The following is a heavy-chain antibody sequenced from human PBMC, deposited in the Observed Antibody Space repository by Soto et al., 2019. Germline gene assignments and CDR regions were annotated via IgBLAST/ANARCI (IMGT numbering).Heavy chain of an antibody. CDR3: ARVERGTATTVVDAFDI. Sequence: QVQLQQWGAGLLKPSETLSLTCAVFGGSVNSGNYYWSWIRQPPGKGLEWIGEMRHSGGTHFNPSRTSRVTISVDTSKNQFSLKMSSVTAADTALYYCARVERGTATTVVDAFDIWGPGTMVTVSS. J-gene: IGHJ3*02. CDR2: MRHSGGT. V-gene: IGHV4-34*01. D-gene: IGHD2-21*02. CDR1: GGSVNSGNYY.